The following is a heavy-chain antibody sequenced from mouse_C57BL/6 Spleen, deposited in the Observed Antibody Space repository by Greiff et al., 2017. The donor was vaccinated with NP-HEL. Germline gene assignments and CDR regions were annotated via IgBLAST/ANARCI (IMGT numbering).Heavy chain of an antibody. V-gene: IGHV3-6*01. CDR3: ARGTTVVATDYYAMDY. CDR2: ISYDGSN. D-gene: IGHD1-1*01. Sequence: EVKLVESGPGLVKPSQSLSLTCSVTGYSITSGYYWNWIRQFPGNKLEWMGYISYDGSNNYNPSLKNRISITRDTSKNPFFLKLNSVTTEDTATYYCARGTTVVATDYYAMDYWGQGTSVTVSS. CDR1: GYSITSGYY. J-gene: IGHJ4*01.